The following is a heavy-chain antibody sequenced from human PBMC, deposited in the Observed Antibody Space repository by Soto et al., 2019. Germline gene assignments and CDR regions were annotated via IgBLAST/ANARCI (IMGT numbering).Heavy chain of an antibody. V-gene: IGHV1-69*13. CDR1: GGTFSSYA. CDR3: ARDHVVVVAATHYYYGMDV. J-gene: IGHJ6*02. CDR2: IIPIFGTA. Sequence: GASVKVSCKASGGTFSSYAISWVRQAPGQGLEWMGGIIPIFGTANYAQKLQGRVTITADESTSTAYMELSSLRSEDTAVYYCARDHVVVVAATHYYYGMDVWGQGTTVTVSS. D-gene: IGHD2-15*01.